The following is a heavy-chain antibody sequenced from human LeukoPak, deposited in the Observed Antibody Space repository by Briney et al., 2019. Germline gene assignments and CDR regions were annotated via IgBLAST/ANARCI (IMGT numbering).Heavy chain of an antibody. CDR2: ISSSSSYI. CDR3: ARYSSSSGMPFDY. CDR1: GFTFSSYS. V-gene: IGHV3-21*01. D-gene: IGHD6-6*01. Sequence: PGGSLRLSCAASGFTFSSYSMNWVRQAPGKGLEWVSSISSSSSYIYYADSVKGRFTISRDNAKNSLYLQMNSLRAEDTAVYYCARYSSSSGMPFDYWGQGTLVTVSS. J-gene: IGHJ4*02.